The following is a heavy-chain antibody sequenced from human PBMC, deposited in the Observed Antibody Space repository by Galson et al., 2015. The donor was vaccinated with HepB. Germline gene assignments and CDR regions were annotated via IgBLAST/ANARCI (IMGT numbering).Heavy chain of an antibody. D-gene: IGHD3-10*01. V-gene: IGHV1-18*04. J-gene: IGHJ4*02. Sequence: SVKVSCKASGYTFTSYGISWVRQAPGQGLEWMGWISAYNGNTNYAQKLQGRVTMTTDTSTSTAYMELRSLRSDDTAVYYCARDEGTSFRGSLIFDYWGQGTLVTVSS. CDR3: ARDEGTSFRGSLIFDY. CDR1: GYTFTSYG. CDR2: ISAYNGNT.